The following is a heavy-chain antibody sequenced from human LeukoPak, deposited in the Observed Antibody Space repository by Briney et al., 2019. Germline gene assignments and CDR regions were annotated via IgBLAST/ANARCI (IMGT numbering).Heavy chain of an antibody. V-gene: IGHV3-30*02. J-gene: IGHJ4*02. D-gene: IGHD2-2*01. CDR2: IQYDGSIK. CDR1: EFSFSRYG. Sequence: GGSLRLSCAASEFSFSRYGMHWVRQAPGKGLEWVAFIQYDGSIKLYGDSVKGRFTISRDNSKNTLYLQMNSLRSEDTAVYYCARAKVEYQPGGLWDWGQGTLVTVSS. CDR3: ARAKVEYQPGGLWD.